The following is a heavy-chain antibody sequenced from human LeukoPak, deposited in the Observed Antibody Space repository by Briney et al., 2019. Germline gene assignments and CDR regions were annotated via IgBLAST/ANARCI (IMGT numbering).Heavy chain of an antibody. D-gene: IGHD3-22*01. V-gene: IGHV3-30-3*01. J-gene: IGHJ4*02. CDR2: ISYDGSNK. CDR3: ARPYYYDSRGFDY. Sequence: PGGSLRLSCSASGFTFSSYAMHWVRQAPGKGLEWVAVISYDGSNKYYADSVKGRFTTSRDNSKNTLYLQMNSLRAEDTAVYYCARPYYYDSRGFDYWGQGTLVTVSS. CDR1: GFTFSSYA.